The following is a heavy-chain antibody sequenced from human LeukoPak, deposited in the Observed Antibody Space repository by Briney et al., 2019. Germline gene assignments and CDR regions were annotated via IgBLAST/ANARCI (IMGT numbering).Heavy chain of an antibody. CDR2: IYSAGST. CDR3: TRGGGGSFPHY. J-gene: IGHJ4*02. CDR1: GFTVSSNF. Sequence: GGTPSLSCAASGFTVSSNFLSWVRQPPGQGLEWGSDIYSAGSTYYADSVKGRFTISRDNSKNTLYLQMNSLRAEDTAVYYCTRGGGGSFPHYWGQGTLVSVSS. D-gene: IGHD2-21*01. V-gene: IGHV3-53*01.